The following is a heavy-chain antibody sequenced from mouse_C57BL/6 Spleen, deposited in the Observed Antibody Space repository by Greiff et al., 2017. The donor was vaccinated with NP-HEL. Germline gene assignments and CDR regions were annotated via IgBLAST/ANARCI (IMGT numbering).Heavy chain of an antibody. J-gene: IGHJ1*03. D-gene: IGHD2-4*01. Sequence: EVQLQQSGPELVKPGDSVKISCKASGYSFTGYFMNWVMQSHGKSLEWIGRINPYNGDTYYNQKFKGKSTWTVDKSSSTAHMELRSLTSEDSAVYYCARDGLRCWYFDVWGTGTTVTVSS. CDR2: INPYNGDT. V-gene: IGHV1-20*01. CDR3: ARDGLRCWYFDV. CDR1: GYSFTGYF.